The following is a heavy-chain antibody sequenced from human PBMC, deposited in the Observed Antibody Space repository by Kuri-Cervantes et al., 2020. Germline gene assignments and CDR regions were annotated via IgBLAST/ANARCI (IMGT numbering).Heavy chain of an antibody. J-gene: IGHJ4*02. CDR1: GYTFTGYY. Sequence: ASVTVSCKASGYTFTGYYMHWVRQAPGQGLEWMGWVYPNSGGTNYAQKFQGGVNMTRERSISTVYMELSRLRSDDTAIFYCARVIGRGFGDFFAYWGQGTLVTVSS. CDR2: VYPNSGGT. V-gene: IGHV1-2*02. CDR3: ARVIGRGFGDFFAY. D-gene: IGHD3-10*01.